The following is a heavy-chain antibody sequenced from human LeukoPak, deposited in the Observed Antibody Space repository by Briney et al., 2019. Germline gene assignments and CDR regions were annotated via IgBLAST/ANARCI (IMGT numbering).Heavy chain of an antibody. J-gene: IGHJ4*02. CDR2: ISSSSSYI. V-gene: IGHV3-21*01. Sequence: GGSLRLSCAASGFTFSSYSMNWVRQAPGKGLEWVSSISSSSSYIYYADSVKGRFTISRDNAKNSLYLQMNSLRAEDTVVYYCASGSGYYLGECYWGQGTLVTVSS. D-gene: IGHD3-22*01. CDR3: ASGSGYYLGECY. CDR1: GFTFSSYS.